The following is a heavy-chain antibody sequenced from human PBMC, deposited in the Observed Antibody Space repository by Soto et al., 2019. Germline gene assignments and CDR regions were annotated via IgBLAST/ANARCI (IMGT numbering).Heavy chain of an antibody. J-gene: IGHJ4*02. CDR3: ARQPYYYGSGSYYQPFDY. V-gene: IGHV4-30-2*01. Sequence: QLQLQESGSGLVKPSQTLSLTCAVSGGSISSGGYSWSWIRQPPGKGLEWIGYIYHSGSTYYNPSLKSRVTLSVDRSKNQFSLKLSSVTAADTAVYYCARQPYYYGSGSYYQPFDYWGQGTLVTVSS. CDR2: IYHSGST. CDR1: GGSISSGGYS. D-gene: IGHD3-10*01.